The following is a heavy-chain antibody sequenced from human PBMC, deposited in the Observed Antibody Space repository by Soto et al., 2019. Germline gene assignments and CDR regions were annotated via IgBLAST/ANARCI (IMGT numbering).Heavy chain of an antibody. J-gene: IGHJ5*02. CDR2: MYYSGYT. CDR3: ARHVGYCSTTNCYSWFDP. CDR1: GGSITSYY. Sequence: SETLSLTCTVSGGSITSYYWSWIRQPPGKGLEWIGFMYYSGYTKYNPSLKSRVTISVDTSKSQFSLKLTSVTAADTAVYYCARHVGYCSTTNCYSWFDPWGQGTLVTVSS. D-gene: IGHD2-2*03. V-gene: IGHV4-59*08.